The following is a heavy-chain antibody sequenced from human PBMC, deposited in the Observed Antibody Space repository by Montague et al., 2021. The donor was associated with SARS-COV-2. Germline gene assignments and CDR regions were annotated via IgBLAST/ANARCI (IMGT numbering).Heavy chain of an antibody. CDR1: GFTFSSYG. Sequence: SLRLSCAASGFTFSSYGMFWVRQTPGKGLEWVSTISGGGDMTYYADSVKGRFTIPRDNSKNTLYPQMNTLRAEDTAVYFCAKKTIAVPGSPHFDSWGQGTLVTVSS. CDR2: ISGGGDMT. J-gene: IGHJ4*02. CDR3: AKKTIAVPGSPHFDS. D-gene: IGHD6-19*01. V-gene: IGHV3-23*01.